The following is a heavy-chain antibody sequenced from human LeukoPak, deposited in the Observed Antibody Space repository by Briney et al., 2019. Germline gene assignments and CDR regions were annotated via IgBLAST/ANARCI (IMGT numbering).Heavy chain of an antibody. J-gene: IGHJ3*02. D-gene: IGHD6-19*01. Sequence: SETLSLTCTVSGGSISTYYWSWIRQPPGKGLEWIGYIYYTGSTSYNPSLKSRVTMSLDASKNQFSLELNSVTPADTAVYYCARAGSGWLGSYAFDIWGQGTMVTVSS. CDR1: GGSISTYY. CDR3: ARAGSGWLGSYAFDI. V-gene: IGHV4-59*01. CDR2: IYYTGST.